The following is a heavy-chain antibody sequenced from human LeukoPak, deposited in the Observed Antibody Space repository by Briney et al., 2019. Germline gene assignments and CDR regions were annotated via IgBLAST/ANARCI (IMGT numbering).Heavy chain of an antibody. V-gene: IGHV1-18*01. D-gene: IGHD1-20*01. J-gene: IGHJ4*02. CDR1: GYTFTSYG. CDR2: ISAYNGST. Sequence: ASVKVSCKASGYTFTSYGISWVRQAPGQGLEWMGWISAYNGSTNYAQKLQGRVTMTTDTSTSTAYMELRSLRSDDTAVYYCARVTGYNWNDGGDYWGQGTLVTVSS. CDR3: ARVTGYNWNDGGDY.